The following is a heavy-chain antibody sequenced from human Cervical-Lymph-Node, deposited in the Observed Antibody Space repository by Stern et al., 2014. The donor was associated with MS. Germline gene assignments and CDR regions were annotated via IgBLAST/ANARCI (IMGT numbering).Heavy chain of an antibody. J-gene: IGHJ4*02. CDR3: ARSDRLWGSFDY. D-gene: IGHD3-16*01. CDR1: GGSISTTGYY. Sequence: QVQLQESGPGLMKPSQTLSLTCTVSGGSISTTGYYWTWIRQHPGKGLEWIGYIHYSGSTYYNPSLKSRGTISVDTSKNQFSLKLSSVSAADTALYFCARSDRLWGSFDYWGQGSLVTVSS. V-gene: IGHV4-31*03. CDR2: IHYSGST.